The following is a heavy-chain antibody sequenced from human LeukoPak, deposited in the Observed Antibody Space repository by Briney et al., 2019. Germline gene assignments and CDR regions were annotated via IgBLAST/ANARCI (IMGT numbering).Heavy chain of an antibody. D-gene: IGHD2-2*02. V-gene: IGHV3-21*01. CDR2: ISSSSSYI. CDR1: GFTFSSYS. CDR3: ARELNIVVVPAAIPDWFDP. Sequence: GGSLRLSCAASGFTFSSYSMNWVRQAPGKGLEWVSSISSSSSYIYYADSVKGRFTISRDNAKNSLYLQMNSLRAEGTAVYYCARELNIVVVPAAIPDWFDPWGQGTLVTVSS. J-gene: IGHJ5*02.